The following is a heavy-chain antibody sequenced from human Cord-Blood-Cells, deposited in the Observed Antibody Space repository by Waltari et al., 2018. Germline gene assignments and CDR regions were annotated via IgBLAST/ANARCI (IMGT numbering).Heavy chain of an antibody. Sequence: QVQLQESGPGLVKPSEPLSLTCTVPGGSISSYYWSWIRQPPGKGLEWIGYIYYSGSTNYNPSLKSRVTISVDTSKNQFSLKLSSVTAADTAVYYCARVWYCSSTSCYDAFDIWGQGTMVTVSS. CDR1: GGSISSYY. CDR3: ARVWYCSSTSCYDAFDI. J-gene: IGHJ3*02. CDR2: IYYSGST. D-gene: IGHD2-2*01. V-gene: IGHV4-59*01.